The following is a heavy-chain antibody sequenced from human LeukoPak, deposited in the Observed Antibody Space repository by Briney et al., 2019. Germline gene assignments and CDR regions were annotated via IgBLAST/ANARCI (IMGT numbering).Heavy chain of an antibody. Sequence: ASVKVSCKASGYTFTGYYMHWVRQAPGQGLEWMGWINPNSGGTNYAQKFQGRVTMTRDTSISTAYMELSRLRSDDTGVYYCARDCRGGSCYTTRGQGTLVTASP. CDR1: GYTFTGYY. J-gene: IGHJ4*02. CDR3: ARDCRGGSCYTT. CDR2: INPNSGGT. D-gene: IGHD2-15*01. V-gene: IGHV1-2*02.